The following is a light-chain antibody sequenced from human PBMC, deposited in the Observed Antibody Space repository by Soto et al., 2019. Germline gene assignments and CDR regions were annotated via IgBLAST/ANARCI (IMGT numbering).Light chain of an antibody. Sequence: QSALTQPASVSGSPGQSITISCTGTSSDIGFYNFVSWYQHHPGKAPKLIIYEVSNRPSGVSDRFSGSKSGDTASLTISGLQAEDEADYYCSSYTTAFFYVFGTGTKLTVL. CDR1: SSDIGFYNF. CDR3: SSYTTAFFYV. J-gene: IGLJ1*01. CDR2: EVS. V-gene: IGLV2-14*01.